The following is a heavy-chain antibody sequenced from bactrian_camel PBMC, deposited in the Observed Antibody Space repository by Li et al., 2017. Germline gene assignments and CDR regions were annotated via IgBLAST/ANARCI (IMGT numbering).Heavy chain of an antibody. J-gene: IGHJ4*01. Sequence: HVQLVESGGGSVQAGGSLRLSCSLSEYDVTISCMGWFRQRPGKEREGVASIRDGGATTNYASSVRGRFIISQDNARNILYLQMNRLKPEDTAMYYCAAGEPRGGSCLLEWSDSWGQGTQVTVS. CDR3: AAGEPRGGSCLLEWSDS. CDR1: EYDVTISC. V-gene: IGHV3S54*01. CDR2: IRDGGATT. D-gene: IGHD2*01.